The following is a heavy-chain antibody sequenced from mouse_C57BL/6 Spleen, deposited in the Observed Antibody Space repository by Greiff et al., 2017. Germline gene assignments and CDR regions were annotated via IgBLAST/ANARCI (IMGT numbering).Heavy chain of an antibody. V-gene: IGHV6-3*01. CDR2: IRLKSDNYAT. Sequence: EVKLVESGGGLVQPGGSMKLSCVASGFTFSNSWMNWVRQSPEKGLEWVAQIRLKSDNYATHYAESVKGRFTISRDDSKSSVYLQMNNLSAEDTGIYYCTALFTTVVADYAMDYWGQGTSVTVSS. CDR1: GFTFSNSW. D-gene: IGHD1-1*01. J-gene: IGHJ4*01. CDR3: TALFTTVVADYAMDY.